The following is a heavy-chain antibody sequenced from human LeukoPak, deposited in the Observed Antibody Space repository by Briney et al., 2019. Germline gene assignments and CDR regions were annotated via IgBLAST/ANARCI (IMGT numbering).Heavy chain of an antibody. CDR2: INYSGIN. Sequence: SETLSLTCTVSGGSISSSSYYWGWIRQPPGKGLEWIGSINYSGINYYNPSLKSRVTISVDTSKNQFSLKLSSVTAADTAMYYCARVVDWSYHYFDYWGQGTLVTVSS. D-gene: IGHD3/OR15-3a*01. V-gene: IGHV4-39*07. J-gene: IGHJ4*02. CDR3: ARVVDWSYHYFDY. CDR1: GGSISSSSYY.